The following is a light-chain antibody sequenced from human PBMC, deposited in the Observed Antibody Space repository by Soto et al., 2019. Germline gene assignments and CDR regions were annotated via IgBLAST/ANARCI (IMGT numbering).Light chain of an antibody. V-gene: IGKV3-20*01. J-gene: IGKJ2*01. Sequence: EIVLTQSPGTLSLSPEERATISCSASQAIGSRYLAWYHQKSGQAPRLLIYGASSRATGIPDMFSGSGSWTDFARTLSRLEPEDFGVYYCQQFGSSIPHTFGQGTKLEIK. CDR3: QQFGSSIPHT. CDR1: QAIGSRY. CDR2: GAS.